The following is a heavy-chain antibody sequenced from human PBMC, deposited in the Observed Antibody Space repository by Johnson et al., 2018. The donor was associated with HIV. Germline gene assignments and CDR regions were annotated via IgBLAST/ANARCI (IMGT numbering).Heavy chain of an antibody. CDR1: GFTVSSNY. J-gene: IGHJ3*02. V-gene: IGHV3-66*04. CDR3: TTLPPTWRAFHI. CDR2: IYSGGDT. D-gene: IGHD4-11*01. Sequence: VQLVESGGGLVKPGGSLRLSCAVSGFTVSSNYITWVRQAPGKGLEWISVIYSGGDTYYADSVKGRFTISRDDSKNTLYLQMNRLTAEDTAVYYCTTLPPTWRAFHIWGQGTMVTVSS.